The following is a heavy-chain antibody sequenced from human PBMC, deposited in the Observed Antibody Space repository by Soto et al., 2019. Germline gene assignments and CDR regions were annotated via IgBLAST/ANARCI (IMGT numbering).Heavy chain of an antibody. CDR2: INPSGGST. D-gene: IGHD3-3*02. J-gene: IGHJ6*02. CDR3: ARDSVPGLSKALFENYYGMDV. V-gene: IGHV1-46*01. Sequence: GASVKASCKASGYTFTSYYMHWVRQAPGQGLEWMGIINPSGGSTSYAQKFQGRVTMTRDTSTSTVYMELSSLRSEDTAVYYCARDSVPGLSKALFENYYGMDVWGQGTTVTVSS. CDR1: GYTFTSYY.